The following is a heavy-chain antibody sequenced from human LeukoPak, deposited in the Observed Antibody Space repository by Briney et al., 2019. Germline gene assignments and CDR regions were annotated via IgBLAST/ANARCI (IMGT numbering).Heavy chain of an antibody. V-gene: IGHV1-69*04. CDR1: GGTFSSYA. CDR3: ASWNDYDSSGYWFDY. D-gene: IGHD3-22*01. J-gene: IGHJ4*02. Sequence: SVKVSCKASGGTFSSYAISLVRQAPGQGLEWMGRIIPILGIANYAQKFQGRVTITADKSTSTAYMELSSLRSEDTAVYYCASWNDYDSSGYWFDYWGQGTLVTVSS. CDR2: IIPILGIA.